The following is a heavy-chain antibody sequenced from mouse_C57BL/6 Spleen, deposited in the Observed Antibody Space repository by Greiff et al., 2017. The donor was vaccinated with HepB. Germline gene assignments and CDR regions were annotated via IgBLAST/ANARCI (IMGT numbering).Heavy chain of an antibody. CDR3: ARYVLRYGSVHAMDY. J-gene: IGHJ4*01. D-gene: IGHD1-1*01. CDR2: IRNKANGYTT. CDR1: GFTFTDYY. V-gene: IGHV7-3*01. Sequence: EVQRVESGGGLVQPGGSLSLSCAASGFTFTDYYMSWVRQPPGKALEWLGFIRNKANGYTTEYSASVKGRFTISRDNSQSILYLQMNALRAEDSATYYCARYVLRYGSVHAMDYWGQGTSVTVSS.